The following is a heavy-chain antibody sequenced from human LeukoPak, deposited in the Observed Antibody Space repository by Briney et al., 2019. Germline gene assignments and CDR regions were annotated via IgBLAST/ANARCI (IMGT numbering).Heavy chain of an antibody. CDR1: GFTFSTFS. CDR3: ARDFRYSFDY. J-gene: IGHJ4*02. V-gene: IGHV3-48*01. CDR2: IGGTTRDT. D-gene: IGHD1-26*01. Sequence: GGSLRLSCAASGFTFSTFSMNWVRQAPGKGLEWLSYIGGTTRDTYYADSVKGRFTIPRDNAMNSVYLQMNSLRAEDTAVYYCARDFRYSFDYWGQGTLVTVSS.